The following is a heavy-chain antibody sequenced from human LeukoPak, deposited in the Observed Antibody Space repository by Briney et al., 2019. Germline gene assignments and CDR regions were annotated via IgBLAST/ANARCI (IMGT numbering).Heavy chain of an antibody. V-gene: IGHV3-30*04. Sequence: GGSLRLSCAASGFTFSSYAMHWVRQAPGKGLEWVAVISYDGSNKYYADSVKGRFTISRDNSKNTLYLQMNSLRAEDTAVYYCARFFTSSWYPPDFDYWGQGTLVTVSS. D-gene: IGHD6-13*01. CDR2: ISYDGSNK. CDR1: GFTFSSYA. J-gene: IGHJ4*02. CDR3: ARFFTSSWYPPDFDY.